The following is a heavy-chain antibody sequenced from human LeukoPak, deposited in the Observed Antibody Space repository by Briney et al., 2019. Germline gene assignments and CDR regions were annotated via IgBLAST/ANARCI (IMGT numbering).Heavy chain of an antibody. V-gene: IGHV3-23*01. J-gene: IGHJ4*02. Sequence: GGSLRLSCAASGFTFSNYAMSWVRQAPGKGLEWVSVISGSGGSTYYADSVKGRFTISRDNSKNTLYLQMNSLRAEDTAVYYCAKLLWFGELLEISTLDYWGQGTLVTVSS. CDR1: GFTFSNYA. CDR2: ISGSGGST. D-gene: IGHD3-10*01. CDR3: AKLLWFGELLEISTLDY.